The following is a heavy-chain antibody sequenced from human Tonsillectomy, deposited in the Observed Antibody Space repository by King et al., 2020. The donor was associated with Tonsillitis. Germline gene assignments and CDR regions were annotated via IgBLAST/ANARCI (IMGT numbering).Heavy chain of an antibody. CDR2: IKQDGSEK. V-gene: IGHV3-7*01. CDR1: GFTFSSFW. J-gene: IGHJ6*02. Sequence: VQLVESGGGLVQPGGSLRLSCAASGFTFSSFWMSLGRQAPGKGLEWVANIKQDGSEKYYVDSVRGRLTITRENAKNSLYLQMNSLRAEDTAVYYCARDESMVSRYEYYYYGMDVWGQGTTVTVSS. D-gene: IGHD2-8*01. CDR3: ARDESMVSRYEYYYYGMDV.